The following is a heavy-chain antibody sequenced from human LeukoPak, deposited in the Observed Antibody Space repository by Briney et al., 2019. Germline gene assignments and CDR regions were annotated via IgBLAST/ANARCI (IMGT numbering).Heavy chain of an antibody. CDR3: ARQDSSGYAFDY. D-gene: IGHD3-22*01. V-gene: IGHV4-39*01. CDR1: GGSISSSSYY. J-gene: IGHJ4*02. Sequence: PSETLSLTCTVSGGSISSSSYYWGWIRQPPGKGLEWIGSIYYSGSTYYNPSLKSRFTISVDTSKNQFSLKLSSVTAADTGVYYCARQDSSGYAFDYWGQGTLVTVSS. CDR2: IYYSGST.